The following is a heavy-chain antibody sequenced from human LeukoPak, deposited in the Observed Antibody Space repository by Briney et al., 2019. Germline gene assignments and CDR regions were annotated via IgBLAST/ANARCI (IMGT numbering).Heavy chain of an antibody. CDR1: GFTFSNFG. CDR2: IRYDGSNK. Sequence: PGGSLRLSCAASGFTFSNFGMHWVRQAPGKGLEWVAFIRYDGSNKYYADSVKGRFTISRDNSKNTLYLQMNSLRVEDTAVYYCARGGAARPDFWGQGTLVTVSS. D-gene: IGHD6-6*01. CDR3: ARGGAARPDF. J-gene: IGHJ4*02. V-gene: IGHV3-30*02.